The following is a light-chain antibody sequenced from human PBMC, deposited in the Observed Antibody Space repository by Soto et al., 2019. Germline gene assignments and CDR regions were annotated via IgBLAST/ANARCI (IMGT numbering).Light chain of an antibody. V-gene: IGKV3-20*01. CDR1: QSVDSRF. CDR3: QQYDSSVT. Sequence: EVVLTKCPGSLSLSPGERATLSCRASQSVDSRFFAWYQQRPGQAPRLLIYGASRRATGIPDRFTGSGSGTDFTLTISGLEPEDFALYYCQQYDSSVTFGLGTKVEIK. CDR2: GAS. J-gene: IGKJ1*01.